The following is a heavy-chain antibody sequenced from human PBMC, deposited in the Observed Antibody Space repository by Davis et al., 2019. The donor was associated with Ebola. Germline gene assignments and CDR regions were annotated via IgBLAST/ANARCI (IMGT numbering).Heavy chain of an antibody. Sequence: GESLKISCAASGFTFSSYWMSWVRQAPGKGLEWVANMKQDGSEKYYVDSVKGRFTISRDNAKNSLYLQMNSLRAEDTAVYYCARDGPLGYDFWSGYYQYWGQGTLVTVSS. CDR3: ARDGPLGYDFWSGYYQY. CDR1: GFTFSSYW. V-gene: IGHV3-7*03. CDR2: MKQDGSEK. D-gene: IGHD3-3*01. J-gene: IGHJ4*02.